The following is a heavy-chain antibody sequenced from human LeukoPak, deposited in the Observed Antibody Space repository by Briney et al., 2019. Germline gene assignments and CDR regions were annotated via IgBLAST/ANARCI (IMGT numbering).Heavy chain of an antibody. V-gene: IGHV1-69*04. Sequence: GASVKVSCKASEGTFSSYAISWVRQAPGQGLEWMGRIIPILGIANYAQKFQGRVTITADKSTSTAYMELSSLRSEDTAVYYCARDFPGLGDQALDYWGQGTLVTVSS. D-gene: IGHD3-16*01. CDR2: IIPILGIA. CDR3: ARDFPGLGDQALDY. CDR1: EGTFSSYA. J-gene: IGHJ4*02.